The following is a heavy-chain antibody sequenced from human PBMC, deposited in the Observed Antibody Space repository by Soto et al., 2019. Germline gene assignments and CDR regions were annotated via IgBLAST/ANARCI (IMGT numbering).Heavy chain of an antibody. Sequence: QVQLVQSGAEVKKPGSSVKLSCKTAVGTFRNYAINWVRQAPGQGLEWMGGSIPVFVTANYAQTFQGRLTITADESTSTAYMELSSLRSEDTAVYYCAIPLPKQQLVRGAFDHWGQGTLVTVAS. CDR2: SIPVFVTA. CDR3: AIPLPKQQLVRGAFDH. CDR1: VGTFRNYA. V-gene: IGHV1-69*01. J-gene: IGHJ4*02. D-gene: IGHD6-13*01.